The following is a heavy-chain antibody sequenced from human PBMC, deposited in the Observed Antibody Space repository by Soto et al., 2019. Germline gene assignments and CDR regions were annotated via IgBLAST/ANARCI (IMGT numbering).Heavy chain of an antibody. CDR1: GFSLSTSGVG. CDR2: IYWDDDK. Sequence: QITLKESGPTLVKPTQTLTLTCTFSGFSLSTSGVGVGWIRQPPGKALEWLALIYWDDDKRYSPSLKSRLTSTKDTSKIQVVLTMTNMDPVDTATYYCAHFREYCSGGSCYFIDYWGQGTLVTVSS. CDR3: AHFREYCSGGSCYFIDY. D-gene: IGHD2-15*01. V-gene: IGHV2-5*02. J-gene: IGHJ4*02.